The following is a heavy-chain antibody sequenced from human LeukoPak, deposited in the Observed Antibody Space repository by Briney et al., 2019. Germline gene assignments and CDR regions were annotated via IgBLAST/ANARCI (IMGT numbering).Heavy chain of an antibody. CDR1: GGSISSYY. V-gene: IGHV4-59*08. CDR2: IYYSGST. D-gene: IGHD3-22*01. CDR3: ARRYDSSGYYFDAFDI. Sequence: SETLSLTCTVSGGSISSYYWSWIRQPPGKGLGWIGYIYYSGSTNYNPSLKGRVTISVDTSKNQFSLKLSSVTAADTAVYYCARRYDSSGYYFDAFDIWGQGTMVTVSS. J-gene: IGHJ3*02.